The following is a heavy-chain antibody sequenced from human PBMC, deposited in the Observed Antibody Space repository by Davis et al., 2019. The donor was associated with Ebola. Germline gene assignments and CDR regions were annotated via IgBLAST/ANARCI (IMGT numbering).Heavy chain of an antibody. CDR1: GYTFTSYG. V-gene: IGHV1-18*01. CDR3: ARVTTVTDEMLYYYYGMDV. CDR2: ISAYNGNT. D-gene: IGHD4-17*01. Sequence: ASVKVSCKASGYTFTSYGISWVRQAPGQGLEWMGWISAYNGNTNYAQKLQGRVTITADKSTSTAYMELSSLRSEDTAVYYCARVTTVTDEMLYYYYGMDVWGQGTTVTVSS. J-gene: IGHJ6*02.